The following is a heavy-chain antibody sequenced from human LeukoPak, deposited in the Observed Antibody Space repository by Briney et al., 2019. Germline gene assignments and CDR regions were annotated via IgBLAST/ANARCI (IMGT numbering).Heavy chain of an antibody. CDR3: ARDNWNYGSSMDV. J-gene: IGHJ6*02. D-gene: IGHD1-7*01. CDR2: IYYSGST. Sequence: SSETLSLTCTVSGGSISSYYWSWIRQPPGKGLEWIGYIYYSGSTNYNPSLKSRVTISVHTSKNQFSLKLSSVTAADTAVYYCARDNWNYGSSMDVWGQGTTVTVSS. CDR1: GGSISSYY. V-gene: IGHV4-59*01.